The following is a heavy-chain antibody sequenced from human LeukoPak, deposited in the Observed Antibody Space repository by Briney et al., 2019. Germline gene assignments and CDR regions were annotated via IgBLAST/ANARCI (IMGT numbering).Heavy chain of an antibody. D-gene: IGHD1-26*01. V-gene: IGHV3-23*01. J-gene: IGHJ4*02. CDR3: AIPPWEPFDY. Sequence: PGGSLRLSCAASGFTFSNYAMNWVRQAPGKGLEWVSGISGSGGNTYYADSVKGHFTISRDNSKNTLYVQLNSLRAEDTAVYYCAIPPWEPFDYWGQGTLVTVSS. CDR1: GFTFSNYA. CDR2: ISGSGGNT.